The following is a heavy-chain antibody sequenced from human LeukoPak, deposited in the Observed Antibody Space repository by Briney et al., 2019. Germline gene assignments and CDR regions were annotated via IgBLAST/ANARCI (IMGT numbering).Heavy chain of an antibody. V-gene: IGHV1-69*13. CDR3: ARAPGVAAASYYFDY. Sequence: GASVKVSCKASGYTFTSYGISWVRQAPGQGLEWMGGIIPIFGTANYAQKFQGRVTITADESTSTAYMELSSLRSEDTAVYYCARAPGVAAASYYFDYWGQGTLVTVSS. D-gene: IGHD6-13*01. J-gene: IGHJ4*02. CDR1: GYTFTSYG. CDR2: IIPIFGTA.